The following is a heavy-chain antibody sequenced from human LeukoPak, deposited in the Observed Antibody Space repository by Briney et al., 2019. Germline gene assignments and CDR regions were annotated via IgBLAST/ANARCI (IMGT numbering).Heavy chain of an antibody. V-gene: IGHV5-51*01. J-gene: IGHJ3*02. CDR2: IYPGDSDT. Sequence: GESLKISCKGSGYSFTSYWIGWVRQMPGKGLEWMGIIYPGDSDTRYSPSFQGQVTISADKSISTAYLQWSSLKASDTAMYYCAREIGPYYYDSRGAVDAFDIWGQGTMVTVSS. CDR3: AREIGPYYYDSRGAVDAFDI. CDR1: GYSFTSYW. D-gene: IGHD3-22*01.